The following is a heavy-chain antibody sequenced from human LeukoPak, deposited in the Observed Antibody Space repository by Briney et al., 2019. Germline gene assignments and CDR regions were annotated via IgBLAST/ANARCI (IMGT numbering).Heavy chain of an antibody. D-gene: IGHD3-16*01. V-gene: IGHV1-8*01. CDR3: ARGGGGLTFYYYFMDV. Sequence: GASVKVSCKTSGYTFTNYDVNWVRQATGQGLEWMGWMNPNTGNTGIAQKFQGRITMTRNTSISTAYMELSSLKSEDTAIYFCARGGGGLTFYYYFMDVWGKGTTVTISS. CDR1: GYTFTNYD. CDR2: MNPNTGNT. J-gene: IGHJ6*03.